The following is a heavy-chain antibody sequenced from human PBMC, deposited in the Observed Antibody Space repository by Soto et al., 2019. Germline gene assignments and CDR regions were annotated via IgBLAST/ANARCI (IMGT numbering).Heavy chain of an antibody. V-gene: IGHV1-46*01. J-gene: IGHJ4*02. D-gene: IGHD6-6*01. CDR3: ARGEYSNSPLHLDY. CDR1: GYTFTSYY. Sequence: QVQLVQSGAEVKKPGASVKVSCKAFGYTFTSYYMHWVRQAPGQGLEWMGIINPSGGSKSYAQKFQGIVTMTRDTSTSTVYIELSSLRSEDTAVYYCARGEYSNSPLHLDYWGQGTLVSVSS. CDR2: INPSGGSK.